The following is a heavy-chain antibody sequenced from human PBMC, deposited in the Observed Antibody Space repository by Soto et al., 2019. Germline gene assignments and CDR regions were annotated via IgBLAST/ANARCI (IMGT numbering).Heavy chain of an antibody. J-gene: IGHJ4*02. V-gene: IGHV3-23*01. D-gene: IGHD2-2*02. CDR3: AKLLRPGFDTDDY. CDR2: ISISGQRT. CDR1: GFIFIKYD. Sequence: EVQLLESGGGLVQPGGSLRLSCAANGFIFIKYDMSWVRQAPGKGLEWVSGISISGQRTYYADSVKGRFTISRDNPKSTLYLQMDSLRAEDTAVYYCAKLLRPGFDTDDYWGQGTLVTVSS.